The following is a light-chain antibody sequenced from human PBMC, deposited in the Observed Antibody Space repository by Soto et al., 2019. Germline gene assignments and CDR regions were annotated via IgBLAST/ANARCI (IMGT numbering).Light chain of an antibody. Sequence: DIQMTQSPSTLSASVGDRVTITCRASQSISSWLAWYQQKPGKAPKLLIYDASSLESGVPSRFSGSGSGTEFTLTICSFQPDDFAAYYCQQYNSFLTCGGGTEVDIK. J-gene: IGKJ4*01. CDR1: QSISSW. CDR2: DAS. CDR3: QQYNSFLT. V-gene: IGKV1-5*01.